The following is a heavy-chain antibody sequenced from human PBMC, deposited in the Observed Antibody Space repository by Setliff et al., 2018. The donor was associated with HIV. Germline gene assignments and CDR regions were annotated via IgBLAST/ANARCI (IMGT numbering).Heavy chain of an antibody. CDR3: AKAVTPYSYGYGLDV. J-gene: IGHJ6*04. Sequence: GGSLRLSCAASGFTFSSYAMSWVRQAPGKGLEWVSAISGSGGNTYYADSVKGRFTISRDNSKNTLYLQMNSLRAEDTAVYYCAKAVTPYSYGYGLDVWGKGTTVTVSS. D-gene: IGHD5-18*01. V-gene: IGHV3-23*01. CDR2: ISGSGGNT. CDR1: GFTFSSYA.